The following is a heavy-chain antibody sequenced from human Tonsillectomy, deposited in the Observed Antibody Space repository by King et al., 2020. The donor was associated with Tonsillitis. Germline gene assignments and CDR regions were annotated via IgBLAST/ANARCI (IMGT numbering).Heavy chain of an antibody. CDR2: ISGGGGSI. CDR1: GFTFSDHV. D-gene: IGHD4-17*01. Sequence: VQLVESGGGLLQPGGSLRLSCAASGFTFSDHVMTWFRQAPGKGLEWVSSISGGGGSINYADSGKGRFTVSRDNSKNTLYLQMNSLRAADTALYYCEKRRGDYNGPSDYWGQGTLVTVSS. CDR3: EKRRGDYNGPSDY. V-gene: IGHV3-23*04. J-gene: IGHJ4*02.